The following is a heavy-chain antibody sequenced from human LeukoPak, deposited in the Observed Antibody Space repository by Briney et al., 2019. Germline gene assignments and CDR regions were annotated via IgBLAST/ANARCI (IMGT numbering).Heavy chain of an antibody. CDR1: GFTFSSYA. J-gene: IGHJ4*02. D-gene: IGHD3-3*01. CDR2: ISGSGGST. Sequence: PGGSLRLSCAASGFTFSSYAMSWVRQAPGKGLEWVSAISGSGGSTYYADSVKGRFTISRDNSKNTLYLQMNSLRAEDTAVYYCAKGATIFGVVTNPQDYWGQGTLVTVSS. CDR3: AKGATIFGVVTNPQDY. V-gene: IGHV3-23*01.